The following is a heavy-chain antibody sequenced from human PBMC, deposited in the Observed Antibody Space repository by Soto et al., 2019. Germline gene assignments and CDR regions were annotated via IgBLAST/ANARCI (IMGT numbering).Heavy chain of an antibody. CDR2: IIPLSGKP. J-gene: IGHJ5*01. Sequence: QVQLVQSGAEVKKPGSSVKVSCKASRGTFSSYAINWVRQAPGQGLEWMGGIIPLSGKPNYSQKFQGRVTITADESTSTAYMDLSSLRSEDTAVYYCARDHVYGNGFDSWGQGSLVTVSS. D-gene: IGHD2-8*01. CDR1: RGTFSSYA. V-gene: IGHV1-69*01. CDR3: ARDHVYGNGFDS.